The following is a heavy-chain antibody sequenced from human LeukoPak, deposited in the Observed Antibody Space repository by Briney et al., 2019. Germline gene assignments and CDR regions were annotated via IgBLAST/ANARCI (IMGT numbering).Heavy chain of an antibody. CDR2: XRSTSSYI. Sequence: RLSCXASXXTFXXXXXXWVXXXXGXXXXWVXXXRSTSSYIYYADSVKGRFTISRDNAKNSLYLQMKSLRAEDTAVYYCARDLGFTVXXXAFXYXGQ. D-gene: IGHD4-23*01. V-gene: IGHV3-21*01. CDR3: ARDLGFTVXXXAFXY. J-gene: IGHJ4*02. CDR1: XXTFXXXX.